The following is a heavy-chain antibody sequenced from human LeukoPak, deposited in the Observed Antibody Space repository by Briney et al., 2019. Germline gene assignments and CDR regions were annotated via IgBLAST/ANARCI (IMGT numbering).Heavy chain of an antibody. V-gene: IGHV3-9*01. J-gene: IGHJ4*02. CDR2: ISWNSGSI. D-gene: IGHD3-22*01. CDR3: ARVRSSGSPLDY. Sequence: GGSLRLSCAASGFTFDDYAMHWVRQAPGKGLEWVSGISWNSGSIGYADSVKGRFTISRDNAKNSLYLQMNSLRAEDTALYYCARVRSSGSPLDYWGQGTLVTVSS. CDR1: GFTFDDYA.